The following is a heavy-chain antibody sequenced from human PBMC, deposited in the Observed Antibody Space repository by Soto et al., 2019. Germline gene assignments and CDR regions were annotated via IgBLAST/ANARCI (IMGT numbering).Heavy chain of an antibody. J-gene: IGHJ5*01. CDR2: IYNSRST. D-gene: IGHD3-10*01. V-gene: IGHV4-61*01. CDR1: RGSVSSYLFY. CDR3: AREKRAGTWLAS. Sequence: QVQLQESGPGLLRPSETLSLTCAVSRGSVSSYLFYWSWIRQPPGKGLEWIGYIYNSRSTNYITSLKPRVTMSLDTPTNQFFLTLTSVTAAGTAVFYCAREKRAGTWLASWGQGTLVTVSS.